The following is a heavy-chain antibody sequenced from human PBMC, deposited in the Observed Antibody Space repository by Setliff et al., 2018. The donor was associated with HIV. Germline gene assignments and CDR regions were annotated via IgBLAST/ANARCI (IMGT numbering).Heavy chain of an antibody. CDR1: GYTFTGYY. CDR2: IYPNSGDT. Sequence: ASVKVSCKASGYTFTGYYIHWVRQAPGQGLEWMGWIYPNSGDTKYAQKFQGRVTITRDTSISTAYMELSWLSSDDTAVYYCARDRPGDGGNYQIDYWGQGTLVTVSS. J-gene: IGHJ4*02. D-gene: IGHD4-4*01. V-gene: IGHV1-2*02. CDR3: ARDRPGDGGNYQIDY.